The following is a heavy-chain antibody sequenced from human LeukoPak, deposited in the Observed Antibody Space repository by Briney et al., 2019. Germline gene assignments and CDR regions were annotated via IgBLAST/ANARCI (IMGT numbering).Heavy chain of an antibody. J-gene: IGHJ4*02. CDR1: ADSMNNYY. CDR3: WKTGSLFGRFLDH. Sequence: SETLSLTCSVFADSMNNYYWTWIRQPPGKGLEWVGNMHTGGTTKFHPSSVGRVTMSIDTSNRQFSLRLRSVPAADTAAYYFWKTGSLFGRFLDHWGPGALVIVSS. V-gene: IGHV4-59*01. D-gene: IGHD3-10*02. CDR2: MHTGGTT.